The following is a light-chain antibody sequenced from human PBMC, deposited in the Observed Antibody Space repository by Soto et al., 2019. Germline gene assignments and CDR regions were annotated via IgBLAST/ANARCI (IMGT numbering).Light chain of an antibody. CDR2: EGS. Sequence: QSALTQPASVSGSPGQSITISCTGTSSNVGSYNLVSWYQQHPGKAPKLMIYEGSKRPSGVSNRFSGSKSGNTASLTISGLQAEDDADYFCCSYAGVGTLYVFGTGTKLTVL. J-gene: IGLJ1*01. CDR3: CSYAGVGTLYV. V-gene: IGLV2-23*01. CDR1: SSNVGSYNL.